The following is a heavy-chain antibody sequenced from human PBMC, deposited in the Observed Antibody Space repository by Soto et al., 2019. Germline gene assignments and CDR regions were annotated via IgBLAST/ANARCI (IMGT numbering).Heavy chain of an antibody. Sequence: LRLSCAASGFTVSSNYMSWVRQAPGKGLEWVSVIYSGGSTYYADSVKGRFTISRDNSKNTLYLQMNSLRAEDTAVYYCARVSSSSYFDYWGQGTLVTVSS. CDR3: ARVSSSSYFDY. CDR1: GFTVSSNY. V-gene: IGHV3-53*01. D-gene: IGHD6-6*01. CDR2: IYSGGST. J-gene: IGHJ4*02.